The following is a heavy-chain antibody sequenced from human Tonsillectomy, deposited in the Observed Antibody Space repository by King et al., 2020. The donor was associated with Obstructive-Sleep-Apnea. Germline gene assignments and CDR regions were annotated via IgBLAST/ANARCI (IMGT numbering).Heavy chain of an antibody. CDR3: AREGYSSSWYPFDY. D-gene: IGHD6-13*01. CDR2: IYYSGST. V-gene: IGHV4-59*01. CDR1: GGSISSYY. Sequence: QLQESGPGLVKPSETLSLTCTVSGGSISSYYWTWIRQPPGKGLEWIGYIYYSGSTKYSPSLQSRVTLSVDTSKNQFSLKLSSVTAADTAVYYCAREGYSSSWYPFDYWGQGTLVTVSS. J-gene: IGHJ4*02.